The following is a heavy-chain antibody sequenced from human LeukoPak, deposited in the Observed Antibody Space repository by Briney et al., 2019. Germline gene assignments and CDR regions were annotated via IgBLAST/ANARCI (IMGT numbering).Heavy chain of an antibody. CDR3: ARDRMTTRAFDI. Sequence: PGRSLRLSCAASGFTFSSYGMHWVRQAPGKGLEWVAVISYDGSNKYYADSVKGRFTISRDNSKNTLYLQMNSLRAEDTAVYYCARDRMTTRAFDIWGQGTMVTVSS. V-gene: IGHV3-30*03. J-gene: IGHJ3*02. CDR1: GFTFSSYG. D-gene: IGHD4-17*01. CDR2: ISYDGSNK.